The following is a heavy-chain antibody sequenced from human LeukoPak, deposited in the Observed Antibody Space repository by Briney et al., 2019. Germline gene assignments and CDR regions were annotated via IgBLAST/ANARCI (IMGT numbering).Heavy chain of an antibody. CDR3: ARIDI. V-gene: IGHV3-66*01. J-gene: IGHJ3*02. CDR1: GFTVSSSY. CDR2: PYSDGNT. Sequence: GGSLRLSCAASGFTVSSSYMSWVRQAPGKGLEWVSLPYSDGNTYYADSVKGRFTISRDNSNNTLYLQMNTLRAEDTAVYYCARIDIWGQGTMVTVSS.